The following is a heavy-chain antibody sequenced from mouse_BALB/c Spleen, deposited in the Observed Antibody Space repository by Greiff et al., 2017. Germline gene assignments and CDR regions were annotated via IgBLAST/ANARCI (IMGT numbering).Heavy chain of an antibody. CDR2: ISYDGSN. V-gene: IGHV3-6*02. CDR3: ARDDGYSPDY. J-gene: IGHJ2*01. Sequence: ESGPGLVKPSQSLSLTCSVTGYSITSGYYWNWIRQFPGNKLEWMGYISYDGSNNYNPSLKNRISITRDTSKNQFFLKLNSVTTEDTATYYCARDDGYSPDYWGQGTTLTVSS. CDR1: GYSITSGYY. D-gene: IGHD2-3*01.